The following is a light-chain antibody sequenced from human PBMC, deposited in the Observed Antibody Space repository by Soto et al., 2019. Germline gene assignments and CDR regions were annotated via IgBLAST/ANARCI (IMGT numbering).Light chain of an antibody. V-gene: IGLV2-8*01. J-gene: IGLJ1*01. CDR2: EVT. CDR3: SSHAGSIHFYV. Sequence: QSALTQPPSASGSPGQSVTISCTGTSSDVGAYNFVSCYQQHPGKAPKLIISEVTKRPSGVPDRFSGSKSGNTACLAVSGLQAEDEADYYCSSHAGSIHFYVFGTGTKVTVL. CDR1: SSDVGAYNF.